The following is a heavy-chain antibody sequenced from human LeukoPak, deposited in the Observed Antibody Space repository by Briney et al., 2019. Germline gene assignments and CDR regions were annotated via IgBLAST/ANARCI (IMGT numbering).Heavy chain of an antibody. D-gene: IGHD6-6*01. J-gene: IGHJ4*02. CDR3: GREGSMTARPFVSIDY. CDR1: GGSISTYY. V-gene: IGHV4-4*07. Sequence: SETLSLTCTVSGGSISTYYWSWIRQPAGKGLEWIGRIHTSGNTDYNPSLKSRVTMSVDTSKNQFSLKLSSVTAADTAVYYCGREGSMTARPFVSIDYWGQGTLVTISS. CDR2: IHTSGNT.